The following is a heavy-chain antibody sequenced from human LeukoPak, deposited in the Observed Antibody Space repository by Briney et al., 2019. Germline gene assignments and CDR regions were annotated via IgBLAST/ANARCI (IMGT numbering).Heavy chain of an antibody. J-gene: IGHJ4*02. CDR3: ARSYDSSGYWDGGFDY. CDR2: IYSGGST. V-gene: IGHV3-53*01. D-gene: IGHD3-22*01. Sequence: GGSLRLSCAASGFTFSSYWMSWVRQAPGKGLEWVSVIYSGGSTYYADSVKGRFTISRDNSKNTLYLQMNSLRAEDTAVYYCARSYDSSGYWDGGFDYWGQGTLVTVSS. CDR1: GFTFSSYW.